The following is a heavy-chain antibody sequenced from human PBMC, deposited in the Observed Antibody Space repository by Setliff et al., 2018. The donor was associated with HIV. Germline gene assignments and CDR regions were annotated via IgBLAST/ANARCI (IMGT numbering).Heavy chain of an antibody. CDR1: GGSISSSSYY. CDR2: IYYSGST. D-gene: IGHD2-15*01. J-gene: IGHJ4*02. Sequence: SETLSLTCTVSGGSISSSSYYWGRIRQPPGKGLEWIGSIYYSGSTYYNPSLKSRVTISVDTSKNQFSLKLSSVTAADTAVYYCARRLGYCSGGSCRTPSDYWGQGTLVTVSS. V-gene: IGHV4-39*01. CDR3: ARRLGYCSGGSCRTPSDY.